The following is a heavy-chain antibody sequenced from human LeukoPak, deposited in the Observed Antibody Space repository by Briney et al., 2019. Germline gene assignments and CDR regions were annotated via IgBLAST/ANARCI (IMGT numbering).Heavy chain of an antibody. CDR1: GYTFTGYY. CDR3: ARPHTAMVKGYYYYYMDV. CDR2: INPNSGGT. J-gene: IGHJ6*03. Sequence: ASVKVSCKASGYTFTGYYMHWVRQAPGQGLEWMGWINPNSGGTNYAQKLQGRVTMTRDTSISTAYMELSRLRSDDTAVYYCARPHTAMVKGYYYYYMDVWGKGTTVTVSS. D-gene: IGHD5-18*01. V-gene: IGHV1-2*02.